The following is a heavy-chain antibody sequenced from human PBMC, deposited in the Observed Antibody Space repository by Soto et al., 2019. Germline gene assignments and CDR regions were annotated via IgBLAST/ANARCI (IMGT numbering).Heavy chain of an antibody. CDR2: INAGNGNT. Sequence: ASVKVSCKASGDIFTSYAMHWVRQAPGQRLEWMGWINAGNGNTKYSQKFQGRVTVTRDTSASTAYMDLSSLRSEDTAVYYCASQYCSSTSCYDNWFDPWGQGTLVTSPQ. J-gene: IGHJ5*02. V-gene: IGHV1-3*01. CDR3: ASQYCSSTSCYDNWFDP. CDR1: GDIFTSYA. D-gene: IGHD2-2*01.